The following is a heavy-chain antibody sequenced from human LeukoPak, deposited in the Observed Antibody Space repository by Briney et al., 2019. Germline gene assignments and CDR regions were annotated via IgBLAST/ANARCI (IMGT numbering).Heavy chain of an antibody. J-gene: IGHJ4*02. D-gene: IGHD6-19*01. CDR1: GFTFSDYW. CDR2: IKQHGSEI. V-gene: IGHV3-7*01. Sequence: GESLRLSCAASGFTFSDYWMSWVRQAPGKGLEWVANIKQHGSEINYVDSVKGRFTISRDNAKNSLYLQMNSLRAEDTAVYYCARGGAAVALDYWGQGTLVTVSS. CDR3: ARGGAAVALDY.